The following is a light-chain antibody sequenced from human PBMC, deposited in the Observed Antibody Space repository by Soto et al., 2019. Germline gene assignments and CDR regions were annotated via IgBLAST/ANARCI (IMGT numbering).Light chain of an antibody. CDR2: DVS. CDR3: SSYTSSSTDVV. Sequence: QSVLTQPASVSGSPGQSITISCTGTSSDVGGYNYVSWYQQHPGKAPKLMIYDVSNRPSVVSNRFSGSKSGNTASLTISGLQAEDEADYYCSSYTSSSTDVVFGGGTKLTVL. V-gene: IGLV2-14*01. J-gene: IGLJ2*01. CDR1: SSDVGGYNY.